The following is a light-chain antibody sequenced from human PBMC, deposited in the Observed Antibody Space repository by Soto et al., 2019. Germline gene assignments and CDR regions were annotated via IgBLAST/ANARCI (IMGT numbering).Light chain of an antibody. V-gene: IGLV1-44*01. CDR1: SSNIGSYS. CDR2: SDN. CDR3: AAWDASLNGLV. J-gene: IGLJ3*02. Sequence: LTQPPSASGTPGQRVTIFCSGSSSNIGSYSVNWYQQLPGTAPKLLIYSDNQRPSGVPDRFSGSKSGTSASLAISGLQSEDEADYHCAAWDASLNGLVFGGGTKLTVL.